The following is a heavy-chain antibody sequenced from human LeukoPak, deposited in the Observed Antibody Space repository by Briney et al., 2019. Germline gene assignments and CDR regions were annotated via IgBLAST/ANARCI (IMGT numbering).Heavy chain of an antibody. CDR2: ISSSGSTI. D-gene: IGHD4-11*01. CDR3: ARSPYSRPYNWFDP. Sequence: PEGSLRLSCAASGFTFSSYEMNWVRQAPGKGLEWVSYISSSGSTIYYADSVKGRFTISRDNAKNSLYLQMNSLRAEDTAVYYCARSPYSRPYNWFDPWGQGTLVTVSS. CDR1: GFTFSSYE. V-gene: IGHV3-48*03. J-gene: IGHJ5*02.